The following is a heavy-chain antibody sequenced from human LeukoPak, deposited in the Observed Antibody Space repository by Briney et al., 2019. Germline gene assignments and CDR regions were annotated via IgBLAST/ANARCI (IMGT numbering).Heavy chain of an antibody. J-gene: IGHJ5*02. V-gene: IGHV1-18*01. CDR2: ISAYNGNT. CDR1: GYTFTSYG. D-gene: IGHD5-18*01. Sequence: VASVKVSCKASGYTFTSYGISWVRQAPGQGLEWMGRISAYNGNTNYAQKLQGRVTMTTDTSTSTAYMELRSLRSDDTAVYYCARDPVDTDTRFDPWGQGTLVTVSS. CDR3: ARDPVDTDTRFDP.